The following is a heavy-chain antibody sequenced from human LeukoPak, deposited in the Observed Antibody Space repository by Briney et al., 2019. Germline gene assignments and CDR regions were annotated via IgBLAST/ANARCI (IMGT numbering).Heavy chain of an antibody. J-gene: IGHJ5*02. CDR1: GFTFSSYG. V-gene: IGHV3-30*18. Sequence: GGSLRLSCAASGFTFSSYGMHWVRQAPGKGLEWVAVISYDGSDKYYADSVKGRFTISRDNSKNTLYLQMNSLRAEDTAVYFCAKDDYYDSSGDPNWFDPWAREPWSPSPQ. CDR2: ISYDGSDK. D-gene: IGHD3-22*01. CDR3: AKDDYYDSSGDPNWFDP.